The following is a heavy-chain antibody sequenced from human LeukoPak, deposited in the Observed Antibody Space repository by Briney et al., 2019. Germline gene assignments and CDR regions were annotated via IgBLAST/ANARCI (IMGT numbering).Heavy chain of an antibody. Sequence: GGSLRLSCAASGFTFSTYWMSWVRQAPGKGLEWVSSISSSSSYIYYADSVKGRFTISRDNAKNSLYLQMNSLRAEDTAVYYCARVLGVQYYFDYWGQGTLVTVSS. CDR1: GFTFSTYW. V-gene: IGHV3-21*01. CDR3: ARVLGVQYYFDY. J-gene: IGHJ4*02. D-gene: IGHD3-10*01. CDR2: ISSSSSYI.